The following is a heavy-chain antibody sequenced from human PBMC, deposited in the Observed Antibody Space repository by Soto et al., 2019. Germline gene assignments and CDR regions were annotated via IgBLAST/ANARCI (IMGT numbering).Heavy chain of an antibody. V-gene: IGHV1-3*01. Sequence: ASVKVSCKASGDTFTSYAMHWVRQAPGQRLEWMGWINAGNGNTKYSQKFQGRVTITRDTSASTAYMELSSLRSEDTAVYYCARVKKDFVGAPPPSFDYWGQGTLVTVSS. D-gene: IGHD1-26*01. CDR1: GDTFTSYA. J-gene: IGHJ4*02. CDR3: ARVKKDFVGAPPPSFDY. CDR2: INAGNGNT.